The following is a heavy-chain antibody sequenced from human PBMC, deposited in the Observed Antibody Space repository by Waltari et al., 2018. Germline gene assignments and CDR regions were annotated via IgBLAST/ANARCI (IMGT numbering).Heavy chain of an antibody. CDR3: ARGRSSAVAGVFDY. CDR1: GFTFSSYS. CDR2: ISSSSSTI. Sequence: EVQLVESGGGLVQPGGSLRLSCAASGFTFSSYSMNWVRQAPGKGLAWVSYISSSSSTIYYADSVKGRFTISRDNAKNALYLQMNSLRAEDTAVYYCARGRSSAVAGVFDYWGQGTLVTVSS. D-gene: IGHD6-19*01. J-gene: IGHJ4*02. V-gene: IGHV3-48*04.